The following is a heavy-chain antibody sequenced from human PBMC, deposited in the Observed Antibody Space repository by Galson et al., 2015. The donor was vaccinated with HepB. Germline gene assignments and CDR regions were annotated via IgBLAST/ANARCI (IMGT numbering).Heavy chain of an antibody. J-gene: IGHJ4*02. V-gene: IGHV3-30*04. CDR1: GFTFSDYT. D-gene: IGHD6-13*01. CDR2: ISYDVRNY. Sequence: SLRLSCAASGFTFSDYTLHWVRQAPGKGLEWVAVISYDVRNYYYADSVKGRFTISRDNSKNSLFLQMNSLRNDDTAVYYCARDGTVAGDVSFDHWGQGTLVTVSP. CDR3: ARDGTVAGDVSFDH.